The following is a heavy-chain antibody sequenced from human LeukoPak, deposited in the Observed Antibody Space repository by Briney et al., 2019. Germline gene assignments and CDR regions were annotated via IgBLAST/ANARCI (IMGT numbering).Heavy chain of an antibody. CDR2: IFHSGST. Sequence: SETLSLTCTVSGGSISRYYWSWIRQPPGKGLEWIGYIFHSGSTNYHPSLKRRGTISVDTSKNQFSLKLSSVTAADTAVYYCASRYYDSSDYYPFYFEYWGQGNLVTVSS. J-gene: IGHJ4*02. CDR1: GGSISRYY. CDR3: ASRYYDSSDYYPFYFEY. V-gene: IGHV4-59*01. D-gene: IGHD3-22*01.